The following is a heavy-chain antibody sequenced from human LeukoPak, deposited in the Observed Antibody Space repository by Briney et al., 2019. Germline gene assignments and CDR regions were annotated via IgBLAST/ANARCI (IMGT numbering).Heavy chain of an antibody. V-gene: IGHV3-7*01. CDR3: ARVDTDTGTIDY. Sequence: GGSLRLSCAASGFTFISYWLSWVRQAPGKGLEWVANIKQDGSEKYYVDSVKGRFTISIDNAKNSLYLQMNSLRTEDTAVYYCARVDTDTGTIDYWGQGTLVTVSS. CDR2: IKQDGSEK. CDR1: GFTFISYW. J-gene: IGHJ4*02. D-gene: IGHD5-18*01.